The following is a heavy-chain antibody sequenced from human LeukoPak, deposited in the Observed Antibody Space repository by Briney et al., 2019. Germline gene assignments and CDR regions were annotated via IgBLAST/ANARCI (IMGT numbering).Heavy chain of an antibody. J-gene: IGHJ5*02. CDR3: ARGSHLYYDSSGRKGRYNWFDP. Sequence: GASVKVSCKASGGTFSSYAISWVRQAPGQGLEWMGGIIPIFGTANYAQKFQGRVTITADESTSTAYMELSSLRSEDTAVYYCARGSHLYYDSSGRKGRYNWFDPWGQGTLVTVSS. CDR1: GGTFSSYA. V-gene: IGHV1-69*13. CDR2: IIPIFGTA. D-gene: IGHD3-22*01.